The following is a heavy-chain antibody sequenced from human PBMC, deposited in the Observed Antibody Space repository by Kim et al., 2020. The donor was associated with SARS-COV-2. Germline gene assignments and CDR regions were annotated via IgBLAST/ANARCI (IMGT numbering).Heavy chain of an antibody. V-gene: IGHV3-7*01. D-gene: IGHD6-13*01. J-gene: IGHJ4*02. CDR1: GFTFSSYW. CDR2: IKQDGSEK. Sequence: GGSLRLSCAASGFTFSSYWMSWVRQAPGKGLEWVANIKQDGSEKYYVDSVKGRFTISRDNAKNSLYLQMNSLRAEDTAVYYCASNGASAAGSRYFDYWGQGTLVTVSS. CDR3: ASNGASAAGSRYFDY.